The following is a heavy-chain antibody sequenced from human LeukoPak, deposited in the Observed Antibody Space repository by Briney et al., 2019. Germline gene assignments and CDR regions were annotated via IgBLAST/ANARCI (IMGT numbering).Heavy chain of an antibody. CDR1: EYTLTELS. CDR3: ATGLSGVAAINY. CDR2: FDPENGET. D-gene: IGHD7-27*01. V-gene: IGHV1-24*01. Sequence: ASVKVSCKVSEYTLTELSMHWVRQAPGKGLKWMGGFDPENGETIYAQKFQGRVTMTEDTSTDTAYVELTSLRSEDTAVYYCATGLSGVAAINYWGQGTLVTVSS. J-gene: IGHJ4*02.